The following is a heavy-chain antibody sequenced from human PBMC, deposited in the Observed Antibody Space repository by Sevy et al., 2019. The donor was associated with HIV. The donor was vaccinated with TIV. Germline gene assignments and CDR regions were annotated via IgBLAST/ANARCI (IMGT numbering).Heavy chain of an antibody. CDR2: IYNSGGT. CDR1: GGSISSTTYY. J-gene: IGHJ5*02. Sequence: SETLSLTCTVSGGSISSTTYYWGWVRQTPGKGLDWIGTIYNSGGTYYNPSLKSRVTISIDTSKNQFFLRLTSVTAADTAVYYCAKHALECGAGLCWFDPWGQGTLVTVSS. CDR3: AKHALECGAGLCWFDP. V-gene: IGHV4-39*01. D-gene: IGHD2-21*01.